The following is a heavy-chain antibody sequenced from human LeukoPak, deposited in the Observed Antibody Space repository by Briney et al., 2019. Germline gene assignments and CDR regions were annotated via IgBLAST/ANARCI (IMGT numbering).Heavy chain of an antibody. CDR1: GGSFSGYY. CDR3: AGCPTRLVIRHAIDY. V-gene: IGHV4-34*01. Sequence: SETLSLTCAVYGGSFSGYYWSWIRQPPGKGLEWIGGINHSGSTNYNPSPKSGVTILVDTSKNQFSLKLSSVTAPDTAVDYWAGCPTRLVIRHAIDYWGQGTLVTVSS. J-gene: IGHJ4*02. CDR2: INHSGST. D-gene: IGHD3-9*01.